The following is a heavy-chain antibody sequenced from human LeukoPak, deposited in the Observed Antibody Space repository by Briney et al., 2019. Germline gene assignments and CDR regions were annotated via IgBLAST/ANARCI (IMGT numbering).Heavy chain of an antibody. CDR1: GYTFTSYA. CDR3: ARARTSGWYGTDY. CDR2: INAGNGDT. D-gene: IGHD6-19*01. V-gene: IGHV1-3*03. Sequence: ASVTVSCKASGYTFTSYAMHWVRQAPGQRLEWMGWINAGNGDTKYSQEFQGRVTLTRDTSASTAYMELSSLRSDDMAVYYCARARTSGWYGTDYWGQGTLVTVSS. J-gene: IGHJ4*02.